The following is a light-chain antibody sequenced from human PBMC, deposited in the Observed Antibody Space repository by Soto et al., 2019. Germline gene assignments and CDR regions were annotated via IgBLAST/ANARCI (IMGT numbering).Light chain of an antibody. V-gene: IGKV1-5*03. CDR3: QQYNSYPWR. CDR1: QSISSW. CDR2: KAS. J-gene: IGKJ1*01. Sequence: DIQMTQSPSTLSASVGDRVTITCRASQSISSWLAWYQQKPGKAPKLLIYKASSLESGVPSRFSGSGSGTEYTLTISRLQPDDFVTYYCQQYNSYPWRFGQGTKVEIK.